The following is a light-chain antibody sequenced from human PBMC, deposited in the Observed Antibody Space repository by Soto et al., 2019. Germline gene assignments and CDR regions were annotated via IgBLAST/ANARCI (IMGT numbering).Light chain of an antibody. J-gene: IGLJ2*01. V-gene: IGLV3-21*04. CDR3: QVWDSSSDHVV. Sequence: SSELTQPPSVSVAPGKTARITCGGNNVRSKSVNWYQQKPGQAPVLVIYYDSDRPSGIPERFSGSNSGNTATLTISRVDAGDEADYYCQVWDSSSDHVVFGGGTKLTVL. CDR2: YDS. CDR1: NVRSKS.